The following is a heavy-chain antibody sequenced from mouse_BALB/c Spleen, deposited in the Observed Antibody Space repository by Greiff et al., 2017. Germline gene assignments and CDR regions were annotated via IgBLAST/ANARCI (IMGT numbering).Heavy chain of an antibody. CDR2: IDTSDSYT. Sequence: QVQLQQPGAELVMPGASVKMSCKASGYTFTDYWMHWVKQRPGQGLEWIGAIDTSDSYTSYNQKFKGKATLTVDESSSTAYMQLSSLTSEDSAVYYCARGHDITTAPWFAYWGEGNLGT. D-gene: IGHD1-2*01. J-gene: IGHJ3*01. CDR3: ARGHDITTAPWFAY. V-gene: IGHV1-69*01. CDR1: GYTFTDYW.